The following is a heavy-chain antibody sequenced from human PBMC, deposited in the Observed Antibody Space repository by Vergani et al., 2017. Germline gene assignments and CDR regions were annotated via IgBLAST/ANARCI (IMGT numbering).Heavy chain of an antibody. CDR3: VRARCSGPCFMSNWFDS. Sequence: EVQLVESGGGFIHPGGSLRLSCEGSGFIFSGYWMHWVRQSPEKGLVWVSRIKSDGSITNYADSVKGRFTISRDNAKNTLYLEMNSLRGDDTAIYYCVRARCSGPCFMSNWFDSWGQGTLVTVSS. D-gene: IGHD5-12*01. CDR2: IKSDGSIT. V-gene: IGHV3-74*01. J-gene: IGHJ5*01. CDR1: GFIFSGYW.